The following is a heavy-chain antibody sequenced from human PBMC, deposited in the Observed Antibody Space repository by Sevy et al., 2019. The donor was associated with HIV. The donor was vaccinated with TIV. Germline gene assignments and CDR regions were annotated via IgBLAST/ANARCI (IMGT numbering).Heavy chain of an antibody. CDR1: GFAFSSHA. CDR3: ARDGGYSIKWYPLY. V-gene: IGHV3-30-3*01. D-gene: IGHD1-26*01. Sequence: GGSLRLSCAASGFAFSSHAMHWVRRAPGKGLEWVAVISYDGTEAFYAASVEGRFTISRDNSKNMLALQINSLRPEDTAVYYCARDGGYSIKWYPLYWGHGTLVTVSS. CDR2: ISYDGTEA. J-gene: IGHJ4*01.